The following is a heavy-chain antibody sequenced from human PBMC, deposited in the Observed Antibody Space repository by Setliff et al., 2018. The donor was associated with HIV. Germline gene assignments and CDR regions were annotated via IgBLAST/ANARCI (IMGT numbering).Heavy chain of an antibody. V-gene: IGHV1-18*01. CDR3: ARLGSGWSDSYYYAMDV. J-gene: IGHJ6*02. CDR2: ISAYNGNT. D-gene: IGHD6-19*01. Sequence: ASVKVSCKASGYTFTSYAMNWVRQAPGQGLEWMGWISAYNGNTHYAQKLQGRVTMTTDTSTSTAYMELRSLRSDDTAVYFCARLGSGWSDSYYYAMDVWGQGTTVTVSS. CDR1: GYTFTSYA.